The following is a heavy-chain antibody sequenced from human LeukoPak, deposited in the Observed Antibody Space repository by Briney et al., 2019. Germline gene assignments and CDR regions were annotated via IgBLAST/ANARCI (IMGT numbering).Heavy chain of an antibody. D-gene: IGHD5-18*01. V-gene: IGHV3-23*01. CDR1: GFSFSTYA. J-gene: IGHJ4*02. CDR2: VNGNGGST. Sequence: GGSLRLSCAASGFSFSTYAMSWVRQAPGKGLEWVSGVNGNGGSTSYADSVKGRFTIFRDNSKNTVYLQMNSLRAEDAAIYYCTRGGDGIQLWIPFDYWGQGTLVTVSS. CDR3: TRGGDGIQLWIPFDY.